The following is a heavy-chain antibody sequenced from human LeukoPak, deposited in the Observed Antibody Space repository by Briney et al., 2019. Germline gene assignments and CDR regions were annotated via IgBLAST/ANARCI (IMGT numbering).Heavy chain of an antibody. CDR2: IVVGSGNT. D-gene: IGHD3-10*01. CDR3: ATRLNITMVRGPNARDNWFDP. Sequence: GTSVKVSCKASGFTFTSSAMQWVRQARGQRLEWIGWIVVGSGNTNYAQKFQERVTITRDMSTSTAYMELSSLRSEDTAVYYCATRLNITMVRGPNARDNWFDPWGQGTLVTVSS. V-gene: IGHV1-58*02. CDR1: GFTFTSSA. J-gene: IGHJ5*02.